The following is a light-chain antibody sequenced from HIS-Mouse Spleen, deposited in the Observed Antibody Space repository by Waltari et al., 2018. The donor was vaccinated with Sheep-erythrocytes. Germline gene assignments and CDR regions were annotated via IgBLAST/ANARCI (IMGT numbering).Light chain of an antibody. CDR1: QDISNY. V-gene: IGKV1-39*01. CDR3: QQSYSTPPT. Sequence: DIQMTQSPSSLSASVGDRVTITCQASQDISNYLNWYQQKPGKAPKHLIYDASNLEKGVPSSFSGSGSGTDFTLTISSLQPEDFATYYCQQSYSTPPTFGGGTKVEIK. CDR2: DAS. J-gene: IGKJ4*01.